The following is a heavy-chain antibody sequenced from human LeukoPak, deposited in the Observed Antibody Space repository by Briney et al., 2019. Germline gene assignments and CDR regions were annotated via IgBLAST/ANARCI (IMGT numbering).Heavy chain of an antibody. V-gene: IGHV1-8*01. Sequence: ASVKVSCKASGYTFTSYDVNWVRQATGQGLEWMGWMNPNSGNTGLAQEFQGRVTLTRDTSLSTAYMELSNLRSDDTAVYYCASGYCSSTSCYEDYYYGMDVWGQGTTVTVSS. D-gene: IGHD2-2*01. J-gene: IGHJ6*02. CDR2: MNPNSGNT. CDR1: GYTFTSYD. CDR3: ASGYCSSTSCYEDYYYGMDV.